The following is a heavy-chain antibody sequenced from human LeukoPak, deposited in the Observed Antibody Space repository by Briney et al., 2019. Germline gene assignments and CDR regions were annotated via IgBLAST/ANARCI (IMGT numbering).Heavy chain of an antibody. J-gene: IGHJ6*02. CDR1: GFTFSDYY. Sequence: GGSLRLSCAASGFTFSDYYISWIRQAPGKGLEWVSYISSSGSTIYYADSVKGRFTISRDNAKNSLYLQMNSLRAEDTAVYYCARDPSDYGYYYYYGMDVWGQGTTVTVSS. D-gene: IGHD4-17*01. CDR2: ISSSGSTI. V-gene: IGHV3-11*01. CDR3: ARDPSDYGYYYYYGMDV.